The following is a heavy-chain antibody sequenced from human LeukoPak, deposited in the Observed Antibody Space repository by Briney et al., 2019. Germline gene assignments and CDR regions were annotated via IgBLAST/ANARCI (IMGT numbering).Heavy chain of an antibody. V-gene: IGHV4-34*01. CDR2: INHSGST. D-gene: IGHD6-13*01. J-gene: IGHJ4*02. Sequence: PSETLSLTCAVYGGSFSGYYWSWIRQPPGKGLEWIGEINHSGSTNYNPSLKSRVPISVDTSKNQFSLKLSSVTAADTAVYYCARGGIAAAGDYWGQGTLVTVSS. CDR1: GGSFSGYY. CDR3: ARGGIAAAGDY.